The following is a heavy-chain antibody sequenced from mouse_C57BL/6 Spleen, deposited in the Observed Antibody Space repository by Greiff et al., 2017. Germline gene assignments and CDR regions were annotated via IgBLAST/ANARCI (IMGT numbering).Heavy chain of an antibody. CDR1: GYTFTDYE. CDR2: IDPETGGT. CDR3: TGGNYLY. J-gene: IGHJ3*01. V-gene: IGHV1-15*01. Sequence: VQLKESGAELVRPGASVTLSCKASGYTFTDYEMHWVKQTPVHGLEWIGAIDPETGGTAYNQKFKGKAILTADKSSSTAYMGLRSLTSEDSAVYYCTGGNYLYWGQGTLVTVSA. D-gene: IGHD2-1*01.